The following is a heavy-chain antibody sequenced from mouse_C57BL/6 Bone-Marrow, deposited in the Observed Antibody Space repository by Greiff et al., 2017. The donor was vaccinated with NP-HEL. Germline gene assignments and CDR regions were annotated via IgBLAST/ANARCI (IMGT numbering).Heavy chain of an antibody. D-gene: IGHD4-1*01. CDR3: ARTNSWFAY. Sequence: EVMLVESGGDLVKPGGSLKLSCAASGFTFSSYGMSWVRQTPDKRLEWVATISSGGSYTYYPDSVKGRFTISRDNAKNTLYLQMSSLKSEDTAMYYCARTNSWFAYWGHVTLVTVSA. CDR1: GFTFSSYG. V-gene: IGHV5-6*01. CDR2: ISSGGSYT. J-gene: IGHJ3*01.